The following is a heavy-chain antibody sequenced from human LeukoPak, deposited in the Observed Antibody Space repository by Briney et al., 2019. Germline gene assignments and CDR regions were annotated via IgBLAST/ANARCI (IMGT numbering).Heavy chain of an antibody. Sequence: GGSLRLSCAASGFTFNNYAMSWVRHAPGKGLECVSSISGGGDTSYYADSVRGRFTIPRDTSKNMLFLQMDSLRAEDTAIYYCAKNAGDGGYYYYMDVWGKGTTVTVSS. D-gene: IGHD3-16*01. J-gene: IGHJ6*03. CDR3: AKNAGDGGYYYYMDV. V-gene: IGHV3-23*01. CDR1: GFTFNNYA. CDR2: ISGGGDTS.